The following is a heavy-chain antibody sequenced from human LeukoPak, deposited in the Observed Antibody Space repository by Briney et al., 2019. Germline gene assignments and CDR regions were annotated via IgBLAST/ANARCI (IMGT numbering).Heavy chain of an antibody. CDR1: GYTLTELS. Sequence: GASVKVSCKVSGYTLTELSMHWVRQAPGKGLEWMGGFDPEDGETIYAQKFQGRVTMTEDTSTDTAYMELSSLRSEDTAVYYCARHKSSSLIQRVPNWLDPWGQGTLVTVSS. CDR3: ARHKSSSLIQRVPNWLDP. D-gene: IGHD6-13*01. V-gene: IGHV1-24*01. J-gene: IGHJ5*02. CDR2: FDPEDGET.